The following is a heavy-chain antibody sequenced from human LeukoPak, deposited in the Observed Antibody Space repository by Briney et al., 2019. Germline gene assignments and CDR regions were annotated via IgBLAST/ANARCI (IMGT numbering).Heavy chain of an antibody. CDR2: IHYTGST. J-gene: IGHJ5*02. CDR1: GGSINNYY. Sequence: SEALSLTCTVSGGSINNYYWAWIRQPPHKGLEWIGLIHYTGSTNYHPSLQSRVTISVDTSKNQFSLKLSSVTAADTAVYYCARLLRYFDWLPAGNWFDPWGQGTLVTVSS. D-gene: IGHD3-9*01. CDR3: ARLLRYFDWLPAGNWFDP. V-gene: IGHV4-59*01.